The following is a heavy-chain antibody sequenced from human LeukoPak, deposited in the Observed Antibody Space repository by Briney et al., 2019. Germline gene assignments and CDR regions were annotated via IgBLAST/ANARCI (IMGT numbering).Heavy chain of an antibody. CDR2: IYYSGST. D-gene: IGHD5-12*01. Sequence: PSETLSLTCSVSGDSISTSSSYWGWIRQPPGKGLEWIGSIYYSGSTYYNTSLKSRVTISVDTSKNQFSLKLSSVTAADTAVYYCARLVATRYYFDYWGQGTLVTVSS. V-gene: IGHV4-39*01. J-gene: IGHJ4*02. CDR1: GDSISTSSSY. CDR3: ARLVATRYYFDY.